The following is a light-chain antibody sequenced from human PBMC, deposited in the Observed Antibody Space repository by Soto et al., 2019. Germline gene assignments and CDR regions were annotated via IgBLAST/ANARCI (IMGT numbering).Light chain of an antibody. J-gene: IGKJ1*01. V-gene: IGKV1-5*03. CDR1: QSISSW. CDR2: KAS. CDR3: QQYRT. Sequence: DIQMTQSPSTLSASVGERVTITCRASQSISSWLAWYQQKSGKAPNLLIYKASSLESGVPSRFSASGSGTEFTLTIRSLHPDEFATYYCQQYRTFGQGTKGDI.